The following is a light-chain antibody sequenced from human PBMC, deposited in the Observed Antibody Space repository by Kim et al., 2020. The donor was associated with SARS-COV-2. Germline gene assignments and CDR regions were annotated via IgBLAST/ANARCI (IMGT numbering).Light chain of an antibody. V-gene: IGKV1-33*01. J-gene: IGKJ4*01. Sequence: ASVGERVTITCPAGQHSNNYLNWYQEKPGKAPRLLIYDASSLETGVPSRFSGSGSGTDFTLTISSLQPEDIATYYCQQCENLPLTFGGGTKVDIK. CDR3: QQCENLPLT. CDR1: QHSNNY. CDR2: DAS.